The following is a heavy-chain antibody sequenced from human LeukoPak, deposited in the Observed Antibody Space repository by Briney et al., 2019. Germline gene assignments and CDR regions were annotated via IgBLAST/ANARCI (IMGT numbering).Heavy chain of an antibody. CDR3: AKEGDNYDILTGYFRGPHFDH. Sequence: GGSLRLSCAASGFTVSSNYMSWVRQAPGKGLEWVSVIYSGGSTYYADSVKGRFTISKDNSKNTLYLQMNSLRAEDTAVYYCAKEGDNYDILTGYFRGPHFDHWGQGTLVTVSS. CDR1: GFTVSSNY. D-gene: IGHD3-9*01. J-gene: IGHJ4*02. CDR2: IYSGGST. V-gene: IGHV3-53*01.